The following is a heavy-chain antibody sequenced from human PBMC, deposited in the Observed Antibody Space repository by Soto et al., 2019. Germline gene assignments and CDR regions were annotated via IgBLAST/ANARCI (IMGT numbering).Heavy chain of an antibody. D-gene: IGHD5-18*01. Sequence: SETLSLTCTVSGGSISNAAYSWSWIRQPPGKGLEWIGYIYPSGMPFYNPSLRSRVTISIDRSNDQFSLNLKSVTAADTAVYYCARERGGYGLFDSWGQGTLVTVPQ. J-gene: IGHJ4*02. V-gene: IGHV4-30-2*01. CDR2: IYPSGMP. CDR1: GGSISNAAYS. CDR3: ARERGGYGLFDS.